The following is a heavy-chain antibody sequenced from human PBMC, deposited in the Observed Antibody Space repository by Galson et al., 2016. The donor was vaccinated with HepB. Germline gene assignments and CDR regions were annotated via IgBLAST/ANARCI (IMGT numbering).Heavy chain of an antibody. CDR1: GGSFSGYY. D-gene: IGHD2-2*01. Sequence: SETLSLTCAVNGGSFSGYYWSWIRQPPGKGLEWIGEINHSGSSNYNPSLKSRVTISVDTSENQFSLRVTSVTAADTAVYYCARAAPRRIVVVPASIAPLENCGGVMGVWGQGTKVSVS. J-gene: IGHJ6*01. V-gene: IGHV4-34*01. CDR2: INHSGSS. CDR3: ARAAPRRIVVVPASIAPLENCGGVMGV.